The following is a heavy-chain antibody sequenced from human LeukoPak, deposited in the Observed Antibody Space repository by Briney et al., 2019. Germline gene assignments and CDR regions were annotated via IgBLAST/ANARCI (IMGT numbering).Heavy chain of an antibody. CDR2: ISAYNGNT. V-gene: IGHV1-18*01. CDR1: GYTFTSYG. Sequence: ASEKVSCKAPGYTFTSYGISWVRQAPGQGLEWMGWISAYNGNTNYAQKLQGRVTMTTDTSTSTAYMELRSLRSDDTAVYYCAMGSYSSSWRGYYYGMDVWGQGTTVTVSS. CDR3: AMGSYSSSWRGYYYGMDV. J-gene: IGHJ6*02. D-gene: IGHD6-13*01.